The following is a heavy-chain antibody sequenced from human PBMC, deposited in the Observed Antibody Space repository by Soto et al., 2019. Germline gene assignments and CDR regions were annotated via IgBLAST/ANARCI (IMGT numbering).Heavy chain of an antibody. D-gene: IGHD2-21*02. CDR2: IYPGDSQT. CDR1: GYSCTSHN. V-gene: IGHV5-51*01. Sequence: EVQLVQSGAEVKKSGEPLKISCKASGYSCTSHNIGWVRQVPGKGLEWMGVIYPGDSQTTYSPVFRGNVIFTADSSIETAFLRMSGLKAADFAIFYCAKRCTARDYCEAWGQGSLVTVS. J-gene: IGHJ4*02. CDR3: AKRCTARDYCEA.